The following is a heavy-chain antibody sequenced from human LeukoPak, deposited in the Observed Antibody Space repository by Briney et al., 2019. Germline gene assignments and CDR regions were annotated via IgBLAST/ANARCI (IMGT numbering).Heavy chain of an antibody. CDR3: ARVGVWAGTSHGPYYVMDV. CDR2: IYYSGST. Sequence: SETLSLTCTVSGGSISSGGYYWSWIRQHPGKGLEWIGYIYYSGSTYYNPSLKSRITISVDTSKNQFSLKLSSVTAADTAVYHCARVGVWAGTSHGPYYVMDVWGQGTTVTVSS. J-gene: IGHJ6*02. D-gene: IGHD1/OR15-1a*01. V-gene: IGHV4-31*03. CDR1: GGSISSGGYY.